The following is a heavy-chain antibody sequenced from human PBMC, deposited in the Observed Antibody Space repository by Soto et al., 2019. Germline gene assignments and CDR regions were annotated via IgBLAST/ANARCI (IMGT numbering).Heavy chain of an antibody. J-gene: IGHJ3*02. CDR1: GFTFSSYA. CDR2: ISGSGGTT. D-gene: IGHD6-19*01. Sequence: EVQLLESGGGLVQPGGSLRLSCAASGFTFSSYAMSWVRQAPGKGLEWVSAISGSGGTTYYADSVKGRFTFSRDNSKNTLYLQMNSLGADDTAVYYCAKTANGWFSAFDIWGQGTMVTVSS. CDR3: AKTANGWFSAFDI. V-gene: IGHV3-23*01.